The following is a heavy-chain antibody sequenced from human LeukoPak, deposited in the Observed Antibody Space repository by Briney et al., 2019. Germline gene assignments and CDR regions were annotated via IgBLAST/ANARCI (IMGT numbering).Heavy chain of an antibody. CDR2: IYYSGST. D-gene: IGHD2-2*01. V-gene: IGHV4-39*01. Sequence: SETLSLTCTVSGGSISSSSYYWGWIRQPPGKGLEWIGSIYYSGSTYYNPSLKSRVTISVDTSKNQLSLKLSSVTAADTAVYYCARPRGVYCSSTSCYAYNWFDPWGQGTLVTVSS. CDR3: ARPRGVYCSSTSCYAYNWFDP. J-gene: IGHJ5*02. CDR1: GGSISSSSYY.